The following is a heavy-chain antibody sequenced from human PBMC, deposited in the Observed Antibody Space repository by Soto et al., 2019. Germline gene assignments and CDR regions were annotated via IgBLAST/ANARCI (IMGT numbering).Heavy chain of an antibody. CDR2: ISTSGSTI. D-gene: IGHD6-13*01. V-gene: IGHV3-48*03. CDR3: ARELAAAGSFDY. J-gene: IGHJ4*02. Sequence: GGSLRLSCAASGFTFSRYEMNWVRQAPGKGLEWISYISTSGSTIYYADSVKGRFTISRDNAKNSLYLQMNSLRAEDTAVYYCARELAAAGSFDYWGQGTLVTVS. CDR1: GFTFSRYE.